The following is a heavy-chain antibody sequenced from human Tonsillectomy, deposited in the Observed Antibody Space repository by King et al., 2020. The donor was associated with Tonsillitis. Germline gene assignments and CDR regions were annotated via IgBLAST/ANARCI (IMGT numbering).Heavy chain of an antibody. CDR1: GFSFSNYN. D-gene: IGHD6-19*01. Sequence: VQLVESGGGLVKPGGSLRLSCAASGFSFSNYNMNWVRQAPGKGLEWVSLFSSSSSSIYYADSVKGRFTISRDNAKNSLYLQMHSLRVEDTAVYYCARVGFSSGWYRFDYWGQGTLVTVSS. CDR2: FSSSSSSI. J-gene: IGHJ4*02. CDR3: ARVGFSSGWYRFDY. V-gene: IGHV3-21*01.